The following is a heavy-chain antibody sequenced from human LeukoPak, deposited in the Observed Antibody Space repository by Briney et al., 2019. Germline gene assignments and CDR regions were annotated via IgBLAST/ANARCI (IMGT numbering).Heavy chain of an antibody. CDR2: IYYSGSS. V-gene: IGHV4-39*01. J-gene: IGHJ4*02. D-gene: IGHD6-6*01. CDR3: TRFTARPY. CDR1: AGSISSSSYY. Sequence: PSETLSLTCPVPAGSISSSSYYWGWIRLHPGKRPEWLGSIYYSGSSYYNPSLKSRVTISVDTSKIQFSLKLSSVTAADTAVYYCTRFTARPYWGQGTLVTVSS.